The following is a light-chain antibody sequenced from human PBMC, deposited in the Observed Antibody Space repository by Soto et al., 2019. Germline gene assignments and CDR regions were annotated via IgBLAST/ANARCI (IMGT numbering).Light chain of an antibody. CDR3: LQLDSYPYT. CDR1: RGVSSY. CDR2: GAS. Sequence: DIQLTQSPSFLSASLGDRVTITCRASRGVSSYLAWFQQKPGKAPKLLIYGASTLQTGVPSRFSGSGYGAEFTLTISSLRPEYFATYHCLQLDSYPYTFGQGTKLEIK. V-gene: IGKV1-9*01. J-gene: IGKJ2*01.